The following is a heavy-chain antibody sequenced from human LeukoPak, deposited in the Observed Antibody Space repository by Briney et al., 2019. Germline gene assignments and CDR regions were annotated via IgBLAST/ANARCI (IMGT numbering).Heavy chain of an antibody. V-gene: IGHV3-21*01. CDR3: AKGGDGYNYGSYFDY. D-gene: IGHD5-24*01. CDR1: GFTFSSYS. Sequence: GGSLRLSCAASGFTFSSYSMNWVRQAPGKGLEWLSFISSSSSYIYYADSVKGRFTISRDNAKNTLYLQMNSLRAEDTAVYYCAKGGDGYNYGSYFDYWGQGTLVTVSS. J-gene: IGHJ4*02. CDR2: ISSSSSYI.